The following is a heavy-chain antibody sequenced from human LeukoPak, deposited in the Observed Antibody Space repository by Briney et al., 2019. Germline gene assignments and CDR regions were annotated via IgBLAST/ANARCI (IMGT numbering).Heavy chain of an antibody. D-gene: IGHD3-9*01. CDR2: IYRSGST. Sequence: SETLSLTCIVSGGSISSYYGGWVRQPAGKGLGWVGRIYRSGSTNYNPSLKSRVTMSVDTSKNQFSLKLSSVTAADTAVYYCARDYRGYDILTGYSYYYYMDVWGKGTTVTVSS. CDR3: ARDYRGYDILTGYSYYYYMDV. CDR1: GGSISSYY. J-gene: IGHJ6*03. V-gene: IGHV4-4*07.